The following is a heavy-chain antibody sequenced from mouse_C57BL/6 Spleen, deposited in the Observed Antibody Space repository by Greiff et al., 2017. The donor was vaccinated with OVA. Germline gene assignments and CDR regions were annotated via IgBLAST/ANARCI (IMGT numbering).Heavy chain of an antibody. CDR1: GYTFTDYE. D-gene: IGHD2-3*01. CDR3: TRRSYDGYYEGAMDY. V-gene: IGHV1-15*01. J-gene: IGHJ4*01. CDR2: IDPETGGT. Sequence: VKLVESGAELVRPGASVTLSCKASGYTFTDYEMHWVKQTPVHGLEWIGAIDPETGGTAYNQKFKGKAILTADKSSSTAYMERRSLTSEDSAVYYCTRRSYDGYYEGAMDYWGQGTSGTVSS.